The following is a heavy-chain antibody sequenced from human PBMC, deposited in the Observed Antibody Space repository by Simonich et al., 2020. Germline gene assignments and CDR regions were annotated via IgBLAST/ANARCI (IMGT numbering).Heavy chain of an antibody. CDR2: IWYDGSNK. Sequence: QVQLVESVGGVVQPGRSLRLSCAASGFTFSSYGMHWVRQAPGKGLEWVAVIWYDGSNKYYADSVKGRFTITRDNSKNTLYLQMNGLRAEDTAVYYCARDRYCSGGSCYYFDYWGQGTLVTVSS. CDR3: ARDRYCSGGSCYYFDY. CDR1: GFTFSSYG. D-gene: IGHD2-15*01. V-gene: IGHV3-33*01. J-gene: IGHJ4*02.